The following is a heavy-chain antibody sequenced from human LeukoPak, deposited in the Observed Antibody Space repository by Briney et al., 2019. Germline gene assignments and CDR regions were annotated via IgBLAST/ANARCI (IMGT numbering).Heavy chain of an antibody. D-gene: IGHD6-19*01. J-gene: IGHJ4*02. CDR3: ARDGYSSGWPDY. V-gene: IGHV1-2*04. Sequence: ASVTVSCKASGYTFTVYYIHWVRQAPGQGLEWMGWINPNSGGTNYAQNFQGWVTMTRDTSISTAYMELSRLRSDDTAVYYCARDGYSSGWPDYWGQGTLVTVSS. CDR2: INPNSGGT. CDR1: GYTFTVYY.